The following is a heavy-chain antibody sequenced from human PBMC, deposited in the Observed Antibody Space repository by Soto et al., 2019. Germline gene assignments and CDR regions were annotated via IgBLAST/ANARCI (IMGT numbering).Heavy chain of an antibody. CDR1: SGSISSGGYS. D-gene: IGHD3-22*01. Sequence: LSLTCAVSSGSISSGGYSWSCIRQPPGKGLEWIGYIYHSGSTYYNPSLKSRVTISADRSKNQFSLKLSSVTAADTAVYYCARAGITMIVADAFDIWGQGTMVTVSS. CDR3: ARAGITMIVADAFDI. V-gene: IGHV4-30-2*01. J-gene: IGHJ3*02. CDR2: IYHSGST.